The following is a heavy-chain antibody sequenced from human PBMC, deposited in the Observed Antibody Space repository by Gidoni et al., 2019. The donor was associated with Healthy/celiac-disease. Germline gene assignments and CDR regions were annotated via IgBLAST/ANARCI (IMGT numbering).Heavy chain of an antibody. V-gene: IGHV3-33*01. Sequence: QVQLVASGGGVVQPGRSLRPSCLASGFTFSSYGMHWVRQAPGKGLEWVAVIWYDGSNKYYADSVKGRFTISRDNSKNTLYLQMNSQRAEDTAVYYCARVEEGYSYYYYGMDVWGQGTTVTVSS. J-gene: IGHJ6*02. D-gene: IGHD5-18*01. CDR2: IWYDGSNK. CDR1: GFTFSSYG. CDR3: ARVEEGYSYYYYGMDV.